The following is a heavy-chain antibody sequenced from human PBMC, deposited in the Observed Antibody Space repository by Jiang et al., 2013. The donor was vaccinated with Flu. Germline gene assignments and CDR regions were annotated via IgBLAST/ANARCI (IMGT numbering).Heavy chain of an antibody. J-gene: IGHJ4*02. V-gene: IGHV6-1*01. CDR1: GDGVSRDGVA. CDR2: TYYESQWHY. D-gene: IGHD2-2*01. Sequence: TLSLTCAVSGDGVSRDGVAWNWIRQSPSRGLEWLARTYYESQWHYHYAASMKSRMTINPDTSKNQVSLQLISVTLEDTAVYYCVRGTSWPRAWYFDYWGQGTPVTVSS. CDR3: VRGTSWPRAWYFDY.